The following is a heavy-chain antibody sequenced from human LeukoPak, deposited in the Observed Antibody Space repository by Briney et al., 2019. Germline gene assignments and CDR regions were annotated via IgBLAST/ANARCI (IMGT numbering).Heavy chain of an antibody. CDR2: IKQDGSGK. J-gene: IGHJ6*03. CDR3: ARCYYDFWSGYYPNYYYYYMDV. D-gene: IGHD3-3*01. CDR1: GFTFSSYW. V-gene: IGHV3-7*01. Sequence: GGSLRLSCAASGFTFSSYWMSWARQAPGKGLEWVANIKQDGSGKYYVDSVKGRFTISRDNAKNSLYLQMNSLRAEDTAVYYCARCYYDFWSGYYPNYYYYYMDVWGKGTTVTVSS.